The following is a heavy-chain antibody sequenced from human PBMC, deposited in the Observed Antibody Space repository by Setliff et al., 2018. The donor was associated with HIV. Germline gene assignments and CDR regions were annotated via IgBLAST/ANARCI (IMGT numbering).Heavy chain of an antibody. J-gene: IGHJ4*02. V-gene: IGHV1-46*01. D-gene: IGHD3-3*01. CDR1: GYSFTGHS. CDR3: ARDRVFGVTFPVYCFDT. CDR2: INTRKGDA. Sequence: ASVKVSCKASGYSFTGHSVHWLRQAPGLGPEWLAVINTRKGDAIVARNFQGRVTLARDTSTNTVYMELISLTSEDTAVYYCARDRVFGVTFPVYCFDTWGRGTRVTSPQ.